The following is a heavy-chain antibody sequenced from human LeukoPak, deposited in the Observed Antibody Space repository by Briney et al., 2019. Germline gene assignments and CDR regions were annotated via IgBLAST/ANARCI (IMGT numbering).Heavy chain of an antibody. CDR3: TTGDIVVVPAAGAH. CDR1: GFTFSNAW. V-gene: IGHV3-15*01. J-gene: IGHJ4*02. D-gene: IGHD2-2*01. CDR2: IKSKTDGGTT. Sequence: GGSLRLSCAASGFTFSNAWMSWVRQAPGKGLEWVGRIKSKTDGGTTDYAAPVRGRFTISRDDSKNTLYLQMNSLKTEDTAVYYCTTGDIVVVPAAGAHWGQGTLVTVSS.